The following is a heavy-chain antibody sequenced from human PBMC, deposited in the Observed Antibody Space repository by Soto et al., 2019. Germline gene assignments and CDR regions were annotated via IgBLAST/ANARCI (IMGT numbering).Heavy chain of an antibody. CDR3: AKGTHRGYSYVGDY. J-gene: IGHJ4*01. Sequence: QVQLVESGGGVVQPGRSLRLSCAASGFTFSSYGMHWVRQAPGKGLEWVAVISYDGSNKYYADSVKGLFTISRDNSKNTLYLQMNSLRAEDTAVYYCAKGTHRGYSYVGDYWGHGTLVTFCS. CDR2: ISYDGSNK. CDR1: GFTFSSYG. D-gene: IGHD5-18*01. V-gene: IGHV3-30*18.